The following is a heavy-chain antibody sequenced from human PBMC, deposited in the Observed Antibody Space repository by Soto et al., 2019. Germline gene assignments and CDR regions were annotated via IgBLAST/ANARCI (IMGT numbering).Heavy chain of an antibody. Sequence: KPSETLSLTCAVSGDSVRSSNWWTWVRQSPGKGLGWIGEIYHLGGTNDNPSLKSRVTISVDMAKNQVSLKLSSVTAADTAVYYCATMKKPRGYYYGLNVWGQGTTVTVSS. J-gene: IGHJ6*02. CDR2: IYHLGGT. CDR3: ATMKKPRGYYYGLNV. V-gene: IGHV4-4*02. CDR1: GDSVRSSNW.